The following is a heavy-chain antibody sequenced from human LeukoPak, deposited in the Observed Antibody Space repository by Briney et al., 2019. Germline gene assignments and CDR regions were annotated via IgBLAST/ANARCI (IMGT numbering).Heavy chain of an antibody. V-gene: IGHV3-11*04. CDR1: GFTFSDYC. CDR3: ARLYCSSTSCYNGRDAFDI. Sequence: PGGSLRLSCAASGFTFSDYCMNWIRQAPGKGLEWVSYISSSGTTIYYADSVKGRFTISRDNAKNSLYLQMNSLRAEDTAVYYCARLYCSSTSCYNGRDAFDIWGQGTMVTVSS. CDR2: ISSSGTTI. D-gene: IGHD2-2*02. J-gene: IGHJ3*02.